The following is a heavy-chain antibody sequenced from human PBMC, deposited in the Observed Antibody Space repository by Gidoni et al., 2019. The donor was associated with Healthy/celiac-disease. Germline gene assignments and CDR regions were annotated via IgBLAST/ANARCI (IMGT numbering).Heavy chain of an antibody. CDR2: ISYDGSNK. Sequence: QVQLVESGVGVVQPGRSLSLSCAASGFTFGSYGMHWVRQAPGKGLEWVAVISYDGSNKYYADSVKGRFTISRDNSKNTLYLQMNSLRAEDTAVYYCARDLSVIVLPEGDYWGQGTLVTVSS. J-gene: IGHJ4*02. CDR1: GFTFGSYG. D-gene: IGHD3-22*01. CDR3: ARDLSVIVLPEGDY. V-gene: IGHV3-30*03.